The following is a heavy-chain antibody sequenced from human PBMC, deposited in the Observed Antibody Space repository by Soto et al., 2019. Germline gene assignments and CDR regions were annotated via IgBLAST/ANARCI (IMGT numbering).Heavy chain of an antibody. CDR1: GFTFSYYW. Sequence: EVQLVESGGGLVRPGGSLRLSCAASGFTFSYYWMHWVRQAPGQGLVWVSRIHSDGSSTTYADFVKGRFIISRDNARNTVDLQMNSVRVEDTAVYYCARGDRGAFDLWCQGTVVTVSS. CDR2: IHSDGSST. D-gene: IGHD1-26*01. J-gene: IGHJ3*01. V-gene: IGHV3-74*01. CDR3: ARGDRGAFDL.